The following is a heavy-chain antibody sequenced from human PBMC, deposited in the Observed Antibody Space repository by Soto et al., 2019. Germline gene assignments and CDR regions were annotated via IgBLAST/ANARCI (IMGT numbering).Heavy chain of an antibody. CDR1: GGSFRGFY. D-gene: IGHD2-15*01. CDR3: ARGKAAEYYFDR. V-gene: IGHV4-34*01. J-gene: IGHJ4*02. Sequence: SETLSLTCAVHGGSFRGFYWSWIRQPPGKGLEWIGEINHSGSTNYNPSLKSRVTISVDTSKNQFSLRLSSVTAADTAVYSCARGKAAEYYFDRWGQGTLVTVSS. CDR2: INHSGST.